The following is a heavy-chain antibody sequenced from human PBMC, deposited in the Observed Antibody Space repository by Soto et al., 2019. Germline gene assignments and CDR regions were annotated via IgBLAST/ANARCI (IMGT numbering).Heavy chain of an antibody. Sequence: QVQLVQSGAEVKKPGASVKVSCKASGYTFTSYAMHWVRQAPGQRLEWMGWINAGNGNTKYSQKFQGRVTITRDTSASTAYMELSSLRSEDTAVYYCASLYGDYYYYYYGMDVWGQGTTVTVSS. V-gene: IGHV1-3*01. D-gene: IGHD4-17*01. CDR2: INAGNGNT. CDR1: GYTFTSYA. J-gene: IGHJ6*02. CDR3: ASLYGDYYYYYYGMDV.